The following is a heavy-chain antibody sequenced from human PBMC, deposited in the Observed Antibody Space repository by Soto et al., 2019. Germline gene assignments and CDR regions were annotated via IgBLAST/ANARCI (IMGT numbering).Heavy chain of an antibody. CDR3: AHLMTMIRGGNYCGMDV. V-gene: IGHV2-5*02. D-gene: IGHD3-10*01. Sequence: QITLKESGTPLVKPTQTLTLTCTFSGFSLSTSGVGLGWIRQPPGKPLEWLALIYWDDDKRYSPTLKSRLTITKDTSKNQVVLTMTSMDPVDTVTYYCAHLMTMIRGGNYCGMDVWGQGTTVTVSS. J-gene: IGHJ6*02. CDR2: IYWDDDK. CDR1: GFSLSTSGVG.